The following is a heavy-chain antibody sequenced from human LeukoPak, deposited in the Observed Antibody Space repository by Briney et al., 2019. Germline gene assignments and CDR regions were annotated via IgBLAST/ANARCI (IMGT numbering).Heavy chain of an antibody. V-gene: IGHV3-53*01. D-gene: IGHD2-15*01. CDR2: IYSGGST. CDR1: GFTVSSNY. Sequence: GGSLRLSCAASGFTVSSNYMSWVRQAPGRGLEWVSVIYSGGSTYYADSVKGRFTISRDNSENTLYLHLNSLRAEDAALYYCATAYCSGGSCHPYYFDFWGQGTPVTVSS. J-gene: IGHJ4*02. CDR3: ATAYCSGGSCHPYYFDF.